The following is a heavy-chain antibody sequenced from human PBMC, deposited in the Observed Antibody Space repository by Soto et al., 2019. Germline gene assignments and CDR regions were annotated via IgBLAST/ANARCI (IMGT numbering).Heavy chain of an antibody. CDR1: GGSISSGGYY. CDR2: IYQSGST. Sequence: SETLSLTCIVSGGSISSGGYYWCWIRQHPGKGLEWIGYIYQSGSTYYNPSLKSRVTISVDRSKNQFSLKLSSVNAEDTAVDYCARDQGNWFDPWGQGTLVTLS. V-gene: IGHV4-31*02. CDR3: ARDQGNWFDP. J-gene: IGHJ5*02.